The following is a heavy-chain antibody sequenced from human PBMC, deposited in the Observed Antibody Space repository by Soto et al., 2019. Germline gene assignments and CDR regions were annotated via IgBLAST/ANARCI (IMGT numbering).Heavy chain of an antibody. D-gene: IGHD2-2*02. CDR2: ISGSGANT. V-gene: IGHV3-23*01. CDR1: GFTFSSYA. CDR3: TKVGGTSLPPIPVDY. J-gene: IGHJ4*02. Sequence: EVQLLESGGGLVQPGGSLRLSCAASGFTFSSYAMNWVRQAPGKGLEWVSTISGSGANTYYADSVKGRFTISRDNSKNTLDLQMNSLRAEDTALYYCTKVGGTSLPPIPVDYWGQGTQVTVSS.